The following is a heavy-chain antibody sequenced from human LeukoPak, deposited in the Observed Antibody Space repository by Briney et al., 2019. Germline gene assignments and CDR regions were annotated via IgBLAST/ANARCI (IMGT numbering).Heavy chain of an antibody. J-gene: IGHJ4*02. CDR3: AKDLHTSHCCLPFDY. V-gene: IGHV3-30-3*01. D-gene: IGHD2-2*01. Sequence: GGSLRLSCAASGFTFSSYAMHWVRQAPGKGLEWVAVISYDGSNKYYADSVKGRFTISRDNSKNTLSLQMNSLRAEDTAVYYCAKDLHTSHCCLPFDYWGQGTLVTVSS. CDR2: ISYDGSNK. CDR1: GFTFSSYA.